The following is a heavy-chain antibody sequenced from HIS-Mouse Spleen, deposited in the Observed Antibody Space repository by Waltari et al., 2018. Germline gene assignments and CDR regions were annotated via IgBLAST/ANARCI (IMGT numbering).Heavy chain of an antibody. J-gene: IGHJ2*01. Sequence: QLQLQESGPGLVKPSETLSLTCTVSGGSSSSRRSSWGWTRQPPGKGLEWIGSIYYSGSTYYNPSLKSRVTISVDTSKNQFSLKLSSVTAADTAVYYCAREIPYSSSLYDWYFDLWGRGTRGT. CDR2: IYYSGST. CDR3: AREIPYSSSLYDWYFDL. V-gene: IGHV4-39*07. CDR1: GGSSSSRRSS. D-gene: IGHD6-13*01.